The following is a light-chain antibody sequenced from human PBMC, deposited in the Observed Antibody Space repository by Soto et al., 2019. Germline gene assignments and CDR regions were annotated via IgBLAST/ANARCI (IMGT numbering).Light chain of an antibody. CDR2: AGS. CDR1: ISDVGSSGP. Sequence: QSALTQPASVSGSPGQSITISCSGSISDVGSSGPVSWYQHPPGQVPKLIIYAGSRRPSGVSSRFSGSKTGNTASLTITGLQAEDEANYYCCSYVGARTYVFGTGTKVTVL. J-gene: IGLJ1*01. CDR3: CSYVGARTYV. V-gene: IGLV2-23*01.